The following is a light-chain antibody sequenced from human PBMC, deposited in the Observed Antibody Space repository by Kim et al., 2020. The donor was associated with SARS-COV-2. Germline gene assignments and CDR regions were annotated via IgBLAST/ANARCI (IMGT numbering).Light chain of an antibody. CDR2: AAS. Sequence: ASVGDRVTITCRASQSVSTYLSWYQQKPGKAPRLLMFAASSLQSGVPSRFSGSGSGTDFTLTISSLQAEDFATYYCQQSYATPLTFGGGTKVDIK. J-gene: IGKJ4*01. CDR3: QQSYATPLT. CDR1: QSVSTY. V-gene: IGKV1-39*01.